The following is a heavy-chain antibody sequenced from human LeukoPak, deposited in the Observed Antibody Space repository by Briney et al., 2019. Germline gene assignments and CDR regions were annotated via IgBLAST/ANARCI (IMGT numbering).Heavy chain of an antibody. V-gene: IGHV3-23*01. D-gene: IGHD3-22*01. J-gene: IGHJ4*02. Sequence: GGSLRLSCAASGFTFSIYAMSWVRQAPGKGLEWVSSITSISSASFYADSVKGRFTISRDNSSAPLYLKMNRLRAGDTAIYYCVKDRPNYYGSNGHYYRQNGDYWGQGTLVAVSS. CDR3: VKDRPNYYGSNGHYYRQNGDY. CDR1: GFTFSIYA. CDR2: ITSISSAS.